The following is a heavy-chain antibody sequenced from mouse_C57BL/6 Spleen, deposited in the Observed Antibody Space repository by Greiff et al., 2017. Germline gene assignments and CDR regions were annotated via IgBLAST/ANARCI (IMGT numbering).Heavy chain of an antibody. V-gene: IGHV6-3*01. J-gene: IGHJ4*01. D-gene: IGHD1-1*01. CDR3: TVIGSSYYAMDY. Sequence: EVKLVESGGGLVQPGGSMKLSCVASGFTFSNYWMNWVRQSPEKGLEWVAQIRLKSDNYATHYAESVKGRFTISRDDSKSSVYLQMNNLRAEDTGIYYCTVIGSSYYAMDYWGQGTSVTVSS. CDR1: GFTFSNYW. CDR2: IRLKSDNYAT.